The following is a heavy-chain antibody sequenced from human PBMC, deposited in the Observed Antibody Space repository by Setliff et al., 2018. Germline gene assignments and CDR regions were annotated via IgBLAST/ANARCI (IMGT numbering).Heavy chain of an antibody. D-gene: IGHD6-19*01. V-gene: IGHV1-2*02. CDR2: TNLVDGET. J-gene: IGHJ5*02. CDR1: GFTFTGYS. Sequence: ASVKVSCKASGFTFTGYSIHWVRQAPGQGLEWVGWTNLVDGETRYARKFQGRVTMTRDTSITTAYMEISSLTSDDTAVYYCARDLFSSSWYDHWGQGTQGTVS. CDR3: ARDLFSSSWYDH.